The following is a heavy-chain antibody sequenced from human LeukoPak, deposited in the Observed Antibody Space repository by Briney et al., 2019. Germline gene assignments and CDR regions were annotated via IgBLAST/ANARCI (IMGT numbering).Heavy chain of an antibody. V-gene: IGHV4-59*11. J-gene: IGHJ4*02. CDR3: ARDDYGSGMDY. CDR1: GGSISSHY. D-gene: IGHD3-10*01. CDR2: IYYSGST. Sequence: SETLSLTCTVSGGSISSHYWSWIRQPPGKGLEWIGYIYYSGSTNYNPSLKSRVTISVDTSKNQFSLKLSSVTAADTAVYYCARDDYGSGMDYWGQGTLVTVSS.